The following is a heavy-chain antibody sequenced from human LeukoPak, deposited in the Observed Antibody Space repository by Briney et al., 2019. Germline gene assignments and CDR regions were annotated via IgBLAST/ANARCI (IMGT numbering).Heavy chain of an antibody. CDR1: GFKFSDYY. CDR3: AQDLYSSSWYSFRPNYYYYGMDV. D-gene: IGHD6-13*01. V-gene: IGHV3-11*01. Sequence: GGSLRLPCTASGFKFSDYYLRWVRQAPGKGLEWISFVTSGGTTILYADSVKGRFTISRDNSKNTLYLQMNSLRAEDTAVYYCAQDLYSSSWYSFRPNYYYYGMDVWGQGTTVTVSS. J-gene: IGHJ6*02. CDR2: VTSGGTTI.